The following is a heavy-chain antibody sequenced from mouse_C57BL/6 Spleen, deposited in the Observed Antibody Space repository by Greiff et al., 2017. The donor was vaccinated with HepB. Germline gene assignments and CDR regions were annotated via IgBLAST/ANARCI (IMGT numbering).Heavy chain of an antibody. CDR1: GFTFSSYT. V-gene: IGHV5-9*01. Sequence: EVKLVESGGGLVKPGGSLKLSCAASGFTFSSYTMSWVRQTPEKRLEWVATISGGGGNTYYPDSVKGRFTISRDNAKNTLYLQMSSLRSEDTALYYCARQTTVVAIDYWGQGTTLTVSS. CDR3: ARQTTVVAIDY. CDR2: ISGGGGNT. J-gene: IGHJ2*01. D-gene: IGHD1-1*01.